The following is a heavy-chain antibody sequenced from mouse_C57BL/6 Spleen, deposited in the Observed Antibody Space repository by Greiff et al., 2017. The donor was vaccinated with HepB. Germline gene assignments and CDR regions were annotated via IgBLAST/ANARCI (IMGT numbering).Heavy chain of an antibody. CDR2: ISSGGSYT. CDR3: ARHDPFYGSNWYFDV. D-gene: IGHD1-1*01. V-gene: IGHV5-6*01. Sequence: EVQLMESGGDLVKPGGSLKLSCAASGFTFSSYGMSWVRQTPDKRLEWVATISSGGSYTYYPDSVKGRFTISRDNAKNTLYLQMSSLKSEDTAMYYCARHDPFYGSNWYFDVWGTGTTVTVSS. J-gene: IGHJ1*03. CDR1: GFTFSSYG.